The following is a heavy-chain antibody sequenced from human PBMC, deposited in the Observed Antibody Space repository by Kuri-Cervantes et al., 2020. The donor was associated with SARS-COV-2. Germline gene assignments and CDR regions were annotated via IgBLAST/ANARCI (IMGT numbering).Heavy chain of an antibody. V-gene: IGHV4-4*07. CDR1: GGSISSYY. J-gene: IGHJ5*02. CDR2: IYTSGST. D-gene: IGHD3-9*01. Sequence: SETLSLTCTVSGGSISSYYWSWIRRPAGKGLEWIGRIYTSGSTNYNPSLRSRVTMSVDTSKNQFSLKLSSVTAADTAVYYCARDTYYDILTGYSPLGFDPWGQGTLVTVSS. CDR3: ARDTYYDILTGYSPLGFDP.